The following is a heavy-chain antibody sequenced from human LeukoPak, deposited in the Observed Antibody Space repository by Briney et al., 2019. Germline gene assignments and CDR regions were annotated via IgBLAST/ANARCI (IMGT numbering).Heavy chain of an antibody. CDR1: GLTFSSYP. D-gene: IGHD1-26*01. V-gene: IGHV3-30-3*01. CDR2: ISNDGSNK. CDR3: ARDCIDGTYSLEK. J-gene: IGHJ4*02. Sequence: GGSLRLSCAASGLTFSSYPMHWVRQAPGKGLEWVALISNDGSNKYYADSVKGRFTISRDNSKNTLYLQVDSLGADDTAVYYCARDCIDGTYSLEKWGQGTLVTVSS.